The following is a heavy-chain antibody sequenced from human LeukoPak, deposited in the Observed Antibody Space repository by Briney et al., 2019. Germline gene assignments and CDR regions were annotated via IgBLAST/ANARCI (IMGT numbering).Heavy chain of an antibody. CDR2: INHSGST. V-gene: IGHV4-34*09. CDR3: ARLARIVATTNGYYYYYGMDV. J-gene: IGHJ6*02. Sequence: SETLSLTCAVYGGSFSGYYWSWIRQPPGKGLEWIGEINHSGSTYYNPSLKSRVTISVDTSKNQFSLKLSSVTAADTAVYYCARLARIVATTNGYYYYYGMDVWGQGTTVTVSS. CDR1: GGSFSGYY. D-gene: IGHD5-12*01.